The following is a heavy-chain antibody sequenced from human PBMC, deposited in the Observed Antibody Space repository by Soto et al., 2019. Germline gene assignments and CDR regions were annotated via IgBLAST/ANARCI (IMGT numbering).Heavy chain of an antibody. CDR2: IYYSGSA. J-gene: IGHJ4*02. CDR3: ARTYYYGSGSSDY. V-gene: IGHV4-30-4*01. CDR1: GGSISSGDYY. D-gene: IGHD3-10*01. Sequence: SETLSLTCTVSGGSISSGDYYWSWIRQPPGKGLEWIGYIYYSGSASYNPSLKSRVTISVDTSKNQFSLKLSSVTAADTAVYYCARTYYYGSGSSDYWGQGTLVTVSS.